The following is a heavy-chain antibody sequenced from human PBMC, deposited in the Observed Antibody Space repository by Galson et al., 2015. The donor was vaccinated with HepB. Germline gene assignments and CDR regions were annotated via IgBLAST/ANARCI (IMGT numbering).Heavy chain of an antibody. CDR2: IYCGGST. J-gene: IGHJ4*02. D-gene: IGHD6-19*01. V-gene: IGHV3-66*01. CDR3: ARPKWLGTYYFDY. Sequence: SLRLSCAASGFTVSSNYMSWVRQAPGKGLEWVSVIYCGGSTYYADSVKGRFTISRDNSKNTLYLQMNSLRAEDTAVYYCARPKWLGTYYFDYWGQGTLVTVSS. CDR1: GFTVSSNY.